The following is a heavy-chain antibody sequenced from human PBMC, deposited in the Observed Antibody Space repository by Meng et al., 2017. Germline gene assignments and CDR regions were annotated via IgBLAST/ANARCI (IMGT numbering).Heavy chain of an antibody. V-gene: IGHV4-34*01. CDR2: INHSGST. Sequence: GQLRQWGAGLCKPSETLSLTCAVYGGSFSGYYWSWIRQPPGKGLEWIGEINHSGSTNYNPSLKSRVTISVDTSKNQFSLKLSSVTVADTAVYYCARGYCSGGSCYSNWFDPWGQGTLVTVSS. CDR1: GGSFSGYY. CDR3: ARGYCSGGSCYSNWFDP. D-gene: IGHD2-15*01. J-gene: IGHJ5*02.